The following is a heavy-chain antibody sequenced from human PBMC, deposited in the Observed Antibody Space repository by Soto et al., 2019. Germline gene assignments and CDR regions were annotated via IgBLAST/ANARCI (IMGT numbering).Heavy chain of an antibody. CDR3: AKGRVSNDYYDSSGYSYGMDV. CDR1: GFXFSSYA. Sequence: AXGFXFSSYAMXWXXQXPXXXXXXXSAISGSGGSTYYADSVKGRFTISRDNSKNTLYLQMNSLRAEDTAVYYCAKGRVSNDYYDSSGYSYGMDVWGQGTTVTVSS. D-gene: IGHD3-22*01. CDR2: ISGSGGST. V-gene: IGHV3-23*01. J-gene: IGHJ6*02.